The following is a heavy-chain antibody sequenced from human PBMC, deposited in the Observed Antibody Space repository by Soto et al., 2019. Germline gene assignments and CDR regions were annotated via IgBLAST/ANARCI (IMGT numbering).Heavy chain of an antibody. CDR3: ARLGHTAMVPFPH. CDR2: ISSSGSTI. J-gene: IGHJ4*02. D-gene: IGHD5-18*01. V-gene: IGHV3-48*03. CDR1: GFTFSSYE. Sequence: GGSLRLSCAASGFTFSSYEMNWVRQAPGKGLEWVSYISSSGSTIYYADSVKGRFTISRDNAKNSLYLQMNSLRAEDTAVYYCARLGHTAMVPFPHWGQGTLVTVSS.